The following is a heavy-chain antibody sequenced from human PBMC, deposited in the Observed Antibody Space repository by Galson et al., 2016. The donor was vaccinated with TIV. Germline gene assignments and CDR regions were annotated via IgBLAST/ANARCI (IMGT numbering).Heavy chain of an antibody. D-gene: IGHD3-22*01. CDR2: IKQNGSEK. V-gene: IGHV3-7*01. J-gene: IGHJ3*02. Sequence: SLRLSCAASGFTFSSYWMSWVRQAPGKGLEWVANIKQNGSEKYYVDSVKGRFTISRDNAKNSLYLQMNILRAEDTAVYYCARDQNYYDSSGYHLGRWDGGFDIWGQGTMVTVSS. CDR1: GFTFSSYW. CDR3: ARDQNYYDSSGYHLGRWDGGFDI.